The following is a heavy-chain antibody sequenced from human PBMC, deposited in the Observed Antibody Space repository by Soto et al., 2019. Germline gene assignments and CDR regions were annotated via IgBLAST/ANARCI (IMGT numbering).Heavy chain of an antibody. V-gene: IGHV4-39*01. CDR2: IDYSGTA. CDR3: ARITGRHPDY. Sequence: SETLSLTCTVSSGSISVTNVFWGWVRQPPGKGLEWIGNIDYSGTAYFSPSLATRVTFHVDTSKNQFSLTLYSVTAADTAVYYCARITGRHPDYWGQGILVTVSS. J-gene: IGHJ4*02. D-gene: IGHD1-20*01. CDR1: SGSISVTNVF.